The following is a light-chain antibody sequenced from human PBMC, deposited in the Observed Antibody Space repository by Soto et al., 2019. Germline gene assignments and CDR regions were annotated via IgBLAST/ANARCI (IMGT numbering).Light chain of an antibody. CDR3: AAWDDNVYV. V-gene: IGLV1-44*01. J-gene: IGLJ1*01. CDR1: SSNIGRNP. CDR2: LNT. Sequence: QSVLTQPPSASGTPGQRVNISCSGGSSNIGRNPVSWYQKFPGTAPKLLISLNTQRPSGVPDRFSGSKSGTSASLAISGLRSEDEADYYCAAWDDNVYVFGTGTKLTVL.